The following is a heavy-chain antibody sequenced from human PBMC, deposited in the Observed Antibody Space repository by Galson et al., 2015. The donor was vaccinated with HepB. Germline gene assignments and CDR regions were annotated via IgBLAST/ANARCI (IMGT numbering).Heavy chain of an antibody. CDR3: AKLRYFDWLLNNYYYGMDV. Sequence: SLRLSCAASGFTFSSYGMHWVRQAPGKGLEWVALIRYDGSNKYYADSVKGRFTISRDNSKNTLYLQMNSLRAEDTAVYYCAKLRYFDWLLNNYYYGMDVWGQGTTVTVSS. V-gene: IGHV3-30*02. CDR1: GFTFSSYG. D-gene: IGHD3-9*01. CDR2: IRYDGSNK. J-gene: IGHJ6*02.